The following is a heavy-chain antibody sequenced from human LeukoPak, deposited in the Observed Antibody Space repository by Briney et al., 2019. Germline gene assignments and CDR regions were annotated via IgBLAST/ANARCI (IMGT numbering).Heavy chain of an antibody. V-gene: IGHV3-20*04. Sequence: PGGSLRLSCAASGFNFDDYGMTWARQAPGEGLEWVSGISWNGGSTAYVDSVKGRFTISRDNAKNSLYLQMNSLRGEVTALYYCARGSGSYSTYFDFWGQGTLVTVSS. J-gene: IGHJ4*02. CDR3: ARGSGSYSTYFDF. D-gene: IGHD1-26*01. CDR1: GFNFDDYG. CDR2: ISWNGGST.